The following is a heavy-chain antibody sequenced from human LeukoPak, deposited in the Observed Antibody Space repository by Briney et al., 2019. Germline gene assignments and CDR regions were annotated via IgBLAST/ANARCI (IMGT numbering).Heavy chain of an antibody. J-gene: IGHJ4*02. V-gene: IGHV3-30*02. Sequence: GGSLRLSCAASGFTFSSYGMHWVRQAPGKGLEWGAFIYADGNTYYADSVKGRFTISRDISKNAVYLQMNSLRAEDTAVYYCARASYGDANFDSWGQGTLVTVSS. CDR3: ARASYGDANFDS. CDR1: GFTFSSYG. CDR2: IYADGNT. D-gene: IGHD4-17*01.